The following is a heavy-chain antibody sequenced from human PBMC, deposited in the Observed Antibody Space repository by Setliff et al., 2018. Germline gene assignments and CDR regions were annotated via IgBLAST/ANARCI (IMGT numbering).Heavy chain of an antibody. CDR1: GYTFTSYA. V-gene: IGHV1-3*03. CDR2: INAGNGKT. D-gene: IGHD6-19*01. CDR3: ARAETWAVAGIFWFDP. J-gene: IGHJ5*02. Sequence: ASVKVSCKASGYTFTSYAVHWVRQAPGQRLEWMGWINAGNGKTKYSQEFQGRVTTTRNTSASTAYMELRSLRSEDMAVYYCARAETWAVAGIFWFDPWGQGTLVTVSS.